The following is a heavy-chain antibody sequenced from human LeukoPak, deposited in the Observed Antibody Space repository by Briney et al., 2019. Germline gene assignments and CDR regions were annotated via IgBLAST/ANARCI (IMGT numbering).Heavy chain of an antibody. CDR2: ISNDNNYI. D-gene: IGHD1-26*01. CDR3: AKGGSHFQD. V-gene: IGHV3-21*06. CDR1: GFTFSSYG. Sequence: PGGSLRLSCAASGFTFSSYGMHWVRQAPGKGLEWVSSISNDNNYIYYTDSVKGRFTISRDYAKSSLYLQMTSLRAEDTAVYYCAKGGSHFQDWGQGTLVTVSS. J-gene: IGHJ1*01.